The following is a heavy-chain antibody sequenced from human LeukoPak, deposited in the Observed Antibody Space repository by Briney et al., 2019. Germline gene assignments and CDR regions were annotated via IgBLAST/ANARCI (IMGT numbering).Heavy chain of an antibody. Sequence: QPGRSLRLSCALSGFTFENYAMHWVRQAPGKGLEWVSGISWNSGSIGYADSVKGRFTISRDNAKNSLYLQMNSLRAEDTALYYCAKVAGYYGSGKDYFDYWGQGTLVTVSS. D-gene: IGHD3-10*01. J-gene: IGHJ4*02. CDR2: ISWNSGSI. CDR3: AKVAGYYGSGKDYFDY. CDR1: GFTFENYA. V-gene: IGHV3-9*01.